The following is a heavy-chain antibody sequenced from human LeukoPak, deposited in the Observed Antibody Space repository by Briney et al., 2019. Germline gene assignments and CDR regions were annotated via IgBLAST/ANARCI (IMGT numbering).Heavy chain of an antibody. Sequence: GGSLRLSCAASGFTFSSYEMNWVRQAPGKGLEWVSYISSSGSSIYYADSVKGRFTISRDNAKNSLYLQMNSLRAEDTAVYYCARAPPVYSSSWYEASFDYWGQGTLVTVSS. D-gene: IGHD6-13*01. CDR3: ARAPPVYSSSWYEASFDY. J-gene: IGHJ4*02. CDR2: ISSSGSSI. V-gene: IGHV3-48*03. CDR1: GFTFSSYE.